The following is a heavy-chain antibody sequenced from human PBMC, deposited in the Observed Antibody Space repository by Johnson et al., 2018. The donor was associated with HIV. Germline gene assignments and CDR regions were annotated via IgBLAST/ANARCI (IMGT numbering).Heavy chain of an antibody. CDR2: ISYDGSNK. CDR3: ARERIAAAGLDAFDI. CDR1: GFTFSNSA. J-gene: IGHJ3*02. V-gene: IGHV3-30*14. D-gene: IGHD6-13*01. Sequence: QMLLVESGGGVVQPGRALRLSCAASGFTFSNSAMHWVRQAPGKGLEWVAVISYDGSNKYYADSVKGRFTISRDYSKNRLYLQMNSLRAEDTAVYYCARERIAAAGLDAFDIWGQGTMVTVSS.